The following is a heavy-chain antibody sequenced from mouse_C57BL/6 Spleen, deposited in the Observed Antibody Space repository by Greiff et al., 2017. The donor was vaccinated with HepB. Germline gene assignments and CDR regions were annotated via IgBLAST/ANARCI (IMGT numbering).Heavy chain of an antibody. CDR1: GYSITSGYY. CDR3: AREEGWLPFDY. V-gene: IGHV3-6*01. J-gene: IGHJ2*01. Sequence: EVQRVESGPGLVKPSQSLSLTCSVTGYSITSGYYWNWIRQFPGNKLEWMGYISYDGSNNYNPSLKNRISITRDTSKNQFFLKLNSVTTEDTATYYCAREEGWLPFDYWGQGTTLTVSS. D-gene: IGHD2-3*01. CDR2: ISYDGSN.